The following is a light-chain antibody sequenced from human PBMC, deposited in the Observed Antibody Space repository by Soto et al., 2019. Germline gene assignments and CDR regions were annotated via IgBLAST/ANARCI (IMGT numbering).Light chain of an antibody. CDR3: QQSYSTLPT. CDR2: AAS. Sequence: DIQMTQSPCSLSSSVGGIFTITCRASQSISSYLNWYQQKPGKAPKLLIYAASSLQSGVPSRFSGSGSGTDFTLTISSLQPEDFATYYCQQSYSTLPTFGQGTRLEIK. CDR1: QSISSY. V-gene: IGKV1-39*01. J-gene: IGKJ5*01.